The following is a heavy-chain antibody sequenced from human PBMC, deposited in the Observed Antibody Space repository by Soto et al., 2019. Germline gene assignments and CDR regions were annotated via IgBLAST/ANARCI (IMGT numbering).Heavy chain of an antibody. CDR3: AKDFLEGGMDV. D-gene: IGHD3-3*01. CDR1: GYTFTSYA. V-gene: IGHV1-3*01. CDR2: SNAGNGNT. Sequence: GASVKVSCTASGYTFTSYAMHWVRQAPGQRLEWMGWSNAGNGNTKYSQKFQGRFTIYRDNFKNTLYLQMNSLRAEDTAVYYCAKDFLEGGMDVWGQGTTVTVSS. J-gene: IGHJ6*02.